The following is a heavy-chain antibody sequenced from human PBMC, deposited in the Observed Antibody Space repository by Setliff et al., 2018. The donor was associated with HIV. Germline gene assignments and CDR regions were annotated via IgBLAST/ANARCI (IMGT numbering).Heavy chain of an antibody. J-gene: IGHJ6*02. CDR1: GGSMRSSGYS. Sequence: SETLSLTCAVSGGSMRSSGYSWTWIRQAPGKGPEWVGYIYYNGNAYYNPSLKSRVTISVDRSKNQFSLKLSSVTAADTAVYYCARRGDFFYYAMDVWGQGTKVTVSS. CDR2: IYYNGNA. V-gene: IGHV4-30-2*01. CDR3: ARRGDFFYYAMDV.